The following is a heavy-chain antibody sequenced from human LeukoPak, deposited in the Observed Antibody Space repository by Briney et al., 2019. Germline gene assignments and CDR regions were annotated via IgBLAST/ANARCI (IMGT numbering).Heavy chain of an antibody. V-gene: IGHV5-51*01. CDR1: GYRFTRYW. D-gene: IGHD5-18*01. CDR2: IYPGDSDT. J-gene: IGHJ4*02. CDR3: ARQEDHNYGNAFAY. Sequence: GESLKISCKGSGYRFTRYWIGWVRQMTGKGLEWMGIIYPGDSDTRYSPSFQGQVTISADKSINSAYLQWTTLTASDIAMYYCARQEDHNYGNAFAYWGQGTLVTVSS.